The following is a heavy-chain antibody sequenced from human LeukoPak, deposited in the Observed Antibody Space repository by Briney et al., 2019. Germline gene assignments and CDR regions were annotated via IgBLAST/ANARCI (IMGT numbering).Heavy chain of an antibody. Sequence: GGSLRLSCAASGFTFSSYEMNWVRQAPGKGLEWVSYISSSGSTIYYADSVKGRFTISRDNAKNSLYLQMNSLRAEDTAVYYCTRELLSVFDYWGQGTLVTVSS. V-gene: IGHV3-48*03. CDR3: TRELLSVFDY. CDR2: ISSSGSTI. D-gene: IGHD1-26*01. CDR1: GFTFSSYE. J-gene: IGHJ4*02.